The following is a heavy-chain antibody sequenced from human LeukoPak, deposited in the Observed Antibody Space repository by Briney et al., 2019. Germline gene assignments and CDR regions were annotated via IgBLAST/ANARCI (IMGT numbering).Heavy chain of an antibody. J-gene: IGHJ4*02. CDR1: GGSFSGYY. D-gene: IGHD4-17*01. Sequence: SETLSLTCAVYGGSFSGYYWSWIRQPPGKGLEWIGEINHSGSTNYNPSLKSRVTTSVDTSKNQFSLKLSSVTAADTAVYYCARFRTDYGDSYSADSWGQGTLVTVSS. CDR2: INHSGST. V-gene: IGHV4-34*01. CDR3: ARFRTDYGDSYSADS.